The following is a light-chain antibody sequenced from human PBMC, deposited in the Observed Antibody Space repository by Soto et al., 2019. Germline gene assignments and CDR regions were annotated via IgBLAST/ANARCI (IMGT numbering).Light chain of an antibody. V-gene: IGKV1-33*01. CDR2: DAS. Sequence: DIQMTQSPSSLSASVGDRVTITCQASQDISNYLNWYQQKPGKAPKLLIYDASNLETCVPSRLSRSGSGTDFAMSISSMQPEDIATYYCQQYDNRPLTLGGGTKVEIK. CDR1: QDISNY. J-gene: IGKJ4*01. CDR3: QQYDNRPLT.